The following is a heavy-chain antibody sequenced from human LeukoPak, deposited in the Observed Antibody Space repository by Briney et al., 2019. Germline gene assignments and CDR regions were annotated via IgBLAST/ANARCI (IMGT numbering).Heavy chain of an antibody. CDR2: INAGNVNR. Sequence: ASVKVSCTASGYTFTSYAMHWVRQAPGQRLKGMGWINAGNVNRKYSPTFQGRVTITRDTSASTAYMELSSLRSEDTAVYYCARDLGYCTGGTCYPNWFDPWGQGTLVTVSS. D-gene: IGHD2-15*01. V-gene: IGHV1-3*01. CDR3: ARDLGYCTGGTCYPNWFDP. J-gene: IGHJ5*02. CDR1: GYTFTSYA.